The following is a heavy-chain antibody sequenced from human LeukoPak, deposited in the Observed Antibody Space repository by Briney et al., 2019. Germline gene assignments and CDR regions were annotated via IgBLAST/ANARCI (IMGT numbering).Heavy chain of an antibody. CDR1: GYSFATYW. V-gene: IGHV5-51*01. J-gene: IGHJ4*02. Sequence: GESLKISLKGSGYSFATYWIGWMRPTPGKGREWMGIIYPGDSDTRYSPSFQGQVTISADKSINTAYLQWSSLKTSDTAMYYCARHQIVGATRSPFDYWGQGTLVTVSS. CDR2: IYPGDSDT. D-gene: IGHD1-26*01. CDR3: ARHQIVGATRSPFDY.